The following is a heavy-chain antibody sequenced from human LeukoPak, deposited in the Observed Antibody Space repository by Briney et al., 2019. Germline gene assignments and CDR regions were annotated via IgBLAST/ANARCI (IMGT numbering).Heavy chain of an antibody. V-gene: IGHV1-69*10. D-gene: IGHD2-2*01. J-gene: IGHJ3*02. CDR3: ARHLTIDTESAFDI. CDR1: GGTFSSYA. Sequence: SVQVSCQASGGTFSSYAISWVRQAPGQGLEWMGGIIPILGIANYAQKFQGRVTITADKSTSTAYMELSSLRSEDTAVYYCARHLTIDTESAFDIWGQGTMVTVSS. CDR2: IIPILGIA.